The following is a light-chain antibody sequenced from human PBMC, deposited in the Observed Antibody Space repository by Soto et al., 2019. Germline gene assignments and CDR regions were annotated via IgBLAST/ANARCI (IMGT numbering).Light chain of an antibody. J-gene: IGLJ2*01. CDR2: DVN. V-gene: IGLV2-14*01. Sequence: QSVLTQPASVSGSPGQSITLSCTGTSSDIGGYDYVSWYQRHPGKAPKLIIYDVNNRPSGVSNRFSGSKSGHTASLTISGLQAEDEADYCCTSDASGSAHVVFGGGTQLTVL. CDR3: TSDASGSAHVV. CDR1: SSDIGGYDY.